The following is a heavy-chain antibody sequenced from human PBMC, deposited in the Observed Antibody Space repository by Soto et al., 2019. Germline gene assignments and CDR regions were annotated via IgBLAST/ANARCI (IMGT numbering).Heavy chain of an antibody. CDR2: ISGSGDST. J-gene: IGHJ4*02. D-gene: IGHD5-12*01. Sequence: DVQLLESGGGLVQPGGSLRLSCAASGFTFSSYAMSWVRQAPGKGLEWVSVISGSGDSTYYADSVKGRFTSSRDNSKNTLDLQMNSLRAADTAVAYCGQDLTVDTIRWIIDYGGQGTLVTFAS. CDR3: GQDLTVDTIRWIIDY. V-gene: IGHV3-23*01. CDR1: GFTFSSYA.